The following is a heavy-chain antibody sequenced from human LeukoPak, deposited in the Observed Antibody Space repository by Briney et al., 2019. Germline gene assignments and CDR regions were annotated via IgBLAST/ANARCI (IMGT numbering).Heavy chain of an antibody. D-gene: IGHD6-19*01. Sequence: GGSLRLSCAASGFTVSSNYMSWVRQAPGKGLEWVSVIYSGGSTYYADSVKGRFTISRDNSKNTLYLQMNSLRAEDTAVYYCARHNTGYSDSSGGYCFDYWGQGTLVTVSS. CDR3: ARHNTGYSDSSGGYCFDY. J-gene: IGHJ4*02. CDR2: IYSGGST. CDR1: GFTVSSNY. V-gene: IGHV3-66*04.